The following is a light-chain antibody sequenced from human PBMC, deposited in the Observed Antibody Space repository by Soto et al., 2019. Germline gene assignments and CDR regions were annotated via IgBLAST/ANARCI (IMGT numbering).Light chain of an antibody. CDR3: QQYNSYRT. Sequence: DIQMTQSPSTLSASVGDRVTITCRARQSISRWLAWYQQKPGKAPRLLIYDASILESGVPSRFTGSGSGTEFTLTISSLQPDDFATYYCQQYNSYRTFGQGTNVDIK. CDR1: QSISRW. V-gene: IGKV1-5*01. CDR2: DAS. J-gene: IGKJ1*01.